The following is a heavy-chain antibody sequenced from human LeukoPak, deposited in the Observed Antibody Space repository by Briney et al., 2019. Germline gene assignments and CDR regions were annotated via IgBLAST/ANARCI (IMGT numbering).Heavy chain of an antibody. J-gene: IGHJ4*02. CDR3: ARDGYNYYFDY. D-gene: IGHD5-24*01. Sequence: SVKVSCKASGGTFSSYAISWVRQAPGQGLEWMGRIIPILGIANYAQKFQGRVTITADKSTSTAYMELSSLRSEDTAVYYCARDGYNYYFDYWGQGTLVTVSS. CDR2: IIPILGIA. CDR1: GGTFSSYA. V-gene: IGHV1-69*04.